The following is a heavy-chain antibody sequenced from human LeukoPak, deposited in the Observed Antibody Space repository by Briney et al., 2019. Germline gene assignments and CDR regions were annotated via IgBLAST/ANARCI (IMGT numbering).Heavy chain of an antibody. V-gene: IGHV3-33*08. D-gene: IGHD2/OR15-2a*01. J-gene: IGHJ4*02. Sequence: PGGSLRLSCVASGYTFSTYWMNWVRQAPGKGLEWVALIWYDGSNKYYADSVKGRLTISRDNSKNTLYLQMNSLRAEDTAVYYCAREGPRGNSQFDYWGQGTLVTVSS. CDR1: GYTFSTYW. CDR3: AREGPRGNSQFDY. CDR2: IWYDGSNK.